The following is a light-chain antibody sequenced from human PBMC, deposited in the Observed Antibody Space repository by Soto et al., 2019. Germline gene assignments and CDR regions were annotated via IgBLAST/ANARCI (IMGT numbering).Light chain of an antibody. Sequence: SDLANPASGSGAPVQSITISYTGTDSDVGAYDSVSWYQQHPHKAPQLIIYKGTQRPSGVSNRFSGSTSGNAASLTISALQADDEADYFCCSSAPESTYVCGTGTKVT. CDR2: KGT. J-gene: IGLJ1*01. CDR1: DSDVGAYDS. V-gene: IGLV2-23*01. CDR3: CSSAPESTYV.